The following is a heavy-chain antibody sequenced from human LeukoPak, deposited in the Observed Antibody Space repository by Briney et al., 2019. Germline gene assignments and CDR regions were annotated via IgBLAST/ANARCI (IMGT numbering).Heavy chain of an antibody. CDR3: AAQRIAAAFDY. CDR1: GASVSGGDYY. V-gene: IGHV4-30-4*08. J-gene: IGHJ4*02. CDR2: FYYSGST. Sequence: PSETLSLTCTVSGASVSGGDYYWSWIRQPPGKGLEWIEYFYYSGSTYYNPSLKSRITISVDTSKNQFSLKLSSVTAADTAVYYCAAQRIAAAFDYWGQGTLVTVSS. D-gene: IGHD6-13*01.